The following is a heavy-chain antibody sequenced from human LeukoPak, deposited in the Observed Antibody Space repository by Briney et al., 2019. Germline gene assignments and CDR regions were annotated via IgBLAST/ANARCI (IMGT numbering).Heavy chain of an antibody. V-gene: IGHV1-46*01. CDR2: INPASGTT. D-gene: IGHD1-1*01. Sequence: ASVKVSCKASGYPFTSYYVHWVRQAPGQGLEWMGTINPASGTTDNAPKFQGRVTMTRDMSTSTVYMQLRSLRSEDTAVYFCARGGAGTEDFWGQRTLVTVSS. CDR1: GYPFTSYY. CDR3: ARGGAGTEDF. J-gene: IGHJ4*02.